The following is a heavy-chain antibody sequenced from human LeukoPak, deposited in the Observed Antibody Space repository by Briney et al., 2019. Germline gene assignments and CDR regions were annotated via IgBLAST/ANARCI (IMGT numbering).Heavy chain of an antibody. CDR3: ARDRRWLQLVDAFDI. D-gene: IGHD5-24*01. Sequence: ASVKVSCKASGYTFTNYAMNWVRQAPGQGLEWMGWINTNTGNPTYAQGFTGRFVFSLDTSVSTAYLQISSLKAEDTAVYFCARDRRWLQLVDAFDIWGQGTMVTVSS. CDR1: GYTFTNYA. V-gene: IGHV7-4-1*02. J-gene: IGHJ3*02. CDR2: INTNTGNP.